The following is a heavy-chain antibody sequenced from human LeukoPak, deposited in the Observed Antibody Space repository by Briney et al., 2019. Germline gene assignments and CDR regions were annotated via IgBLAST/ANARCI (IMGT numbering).Heavy chain of an antibody. D-gene: IGHD3-3*01. Sequence: SQTLSLTCTVSGGSISSGGYYWRWIRQHPGKGLEWIGYIYYSGSTYYNPSLKSRVTISVDTSKNQFSLKRSSVTAADTAVYYCARDRLESDGMDVWGQGTTVTVSS. CDR1: GGSISSGGYY. V-gene: IGHV4-31*03. CDR3: ARDRLESDGMDV. CDR2: IYYSGST. J-gene: IGHJ6*02.